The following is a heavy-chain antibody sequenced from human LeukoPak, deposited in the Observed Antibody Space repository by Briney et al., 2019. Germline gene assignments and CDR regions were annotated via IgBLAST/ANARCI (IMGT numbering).Heavy chain of an antibody. J-gene: IGHJ4*02. CDR1: GFTFSSYW. V-gene: IGHV3-7*01. CDR3: ERDLWGELVDY. CDR2: IKQDGSEK. D-gene: IGHD6-13*01. Sequence: GGSLRLSCAASGFTFSSYWMSWVRQAPGKGLEWVANIKQDGSEKYYVDSVKGRFTISRDNAKNSLYLQMNSLRAEDTAVYYCERDLWGELVDYWGQGTLVTVSS.